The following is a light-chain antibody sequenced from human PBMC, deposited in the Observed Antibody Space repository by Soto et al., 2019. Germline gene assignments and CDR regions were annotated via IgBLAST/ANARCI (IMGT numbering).Light chain of an antibody. CDR3: QQYGGSPWT. Sequence: EIVLTQSPGTLSLSPGERATLSCRASQSVTSNYLAWYQQKPGQAPRLLIYTTSSRATGVPERFSGSGSGTDFTLTICRLEPEDFAVYYCQQYGGSPWTFGQGTKVEIK. CDR2: TTS. CDR1: QSVTSNY. J-gene: IGKJ1*01. V-gene: IGKV3-20*01.